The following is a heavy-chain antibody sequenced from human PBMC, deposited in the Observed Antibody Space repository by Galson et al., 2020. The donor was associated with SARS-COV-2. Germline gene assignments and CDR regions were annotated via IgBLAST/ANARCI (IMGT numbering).Heavy chain of an antibody. CDR3: ARQQRPNWFDP. J-gene: IGHJ5*02. V-gene: IGHV4-31*03. CDR1: GGSISSGGYY. CDR2: VYYSGCT. Sequence: ASETLSLTCTVSGGSISSGGYYWSWIRQHPGKGLEWIGYVYYSGCTYYNPSLKSRVTISVDTSKNQFSLKLTSVTAADTAVYYCARQQRPNWFDPWGQGTLVTVSS. D-gene: IGHD6-13*01.